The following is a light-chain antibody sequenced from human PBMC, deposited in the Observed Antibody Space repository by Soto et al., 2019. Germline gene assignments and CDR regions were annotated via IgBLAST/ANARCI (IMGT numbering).Light chain of an antibody. J-gene: IGKJ4*01. CDR3: QQSFSPLLT. V-gene: IGKV1-39*01. CDR1: QTISTY. CDR2: AAS. Sequence: DIQMTQSPSSLSASVGDRVTITCRASQTISTYLSWFQQKPGKAPKVLIYAASTLQSGVPSRFSGSASGAEFTLTISNLQSEDFATYYCQQSFSPLLTFGGGTRWIS.